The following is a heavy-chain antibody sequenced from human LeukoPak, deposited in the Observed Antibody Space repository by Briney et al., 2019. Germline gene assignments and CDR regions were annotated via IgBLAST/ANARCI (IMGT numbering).Heavy chain of an antibody. V-gene: IGHV5-51*01. CDR1: GYKFTNYW. J-gene: IGHJ4*02. Sequence: GESLKISCKGSGYKFTNYWVAWVRQMPGQGLEWLGIIYPRDSDTRYSPSFQGQVSISVDTSIDTAYLQWSSVKASDTAMYYCARLLAAPYYINFWGQGTLVTVSS. CDR2: IYPRDSDT. CDR3: ARLLAAPYYINF. D-gene: IGHD6-25*01.